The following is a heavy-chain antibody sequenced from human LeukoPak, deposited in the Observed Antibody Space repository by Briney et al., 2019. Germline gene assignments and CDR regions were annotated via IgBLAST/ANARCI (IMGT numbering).Heavy chain of an antibody. CDR2: ISAYNGNT. J-gene: IGHJ4*02. CDR3: ARYYDSSGYRPHFDY. CDR1: GYTFTSYG. Sequence: ASVKVSCKASGYTFTSYGISWVRQAPGQGLEWMGWISAYNGNTNYAQKLQGRVTMTTDTSTSTAYMELRSLRSDDTAVYYCARYYDSSGYRPHFDYWGQGTLVTVSS. D-gene: IGHD3-22*01. V-gene: IGHV1-18*01.